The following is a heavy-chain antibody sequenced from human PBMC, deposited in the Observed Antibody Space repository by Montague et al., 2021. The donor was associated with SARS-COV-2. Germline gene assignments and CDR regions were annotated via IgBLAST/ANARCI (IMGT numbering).Heavy chain of an antibody. CDR1: GFTFSNYD. CDR2: ISTSAYTT. D-gene: IGHD3-16*02. CDR3: TRDYRSIVGDGLDI. J-gene: IGHJ3*02. V-gene: IGHV3-48*03. Sequence: SLRLSCAVSGFTFSNYDMNWVRQAPGKGPEWISYISTSAYTTSYAGSVKGRFTVSRDNGKNSLYLQMSSLRVEDTAVYYCTRDYRSIVGDGLDIWGQGTKVTVSS.